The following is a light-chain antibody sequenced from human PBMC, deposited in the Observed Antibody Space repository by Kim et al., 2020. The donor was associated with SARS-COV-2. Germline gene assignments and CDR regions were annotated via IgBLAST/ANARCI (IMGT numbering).Light chain of an antibody. CDR3: QVWDTDTDHYV. Sequence: ASGQTARITCGGNNMGGHSVHWYQQKPGQAPVLVMYYDRDRPSGIPERFSGSKSANTATLTISRVEAGDEADYYCQVWDTDTDHYVFGTGTKVTVL. V-gene: IGLV3-21*01. CDR1: NMGGHS. J-gene: IGLJ1*01. CDR2: YDR.